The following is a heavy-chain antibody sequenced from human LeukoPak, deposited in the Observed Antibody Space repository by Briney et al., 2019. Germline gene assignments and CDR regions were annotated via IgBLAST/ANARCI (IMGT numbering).Heavy chain of an antibody. J-gene: IGHJ6*02. V-gene: IGHV3-21*01. CDR1: GFTFSSYS. Sequence: PGGSLRLSCAASGFTFSSYSMNWVRQAPGKGLEWVSSISSSSSYIYYADSVKGRFTISRDNAKNSLYLQMNSLRAEDTAVYYRARDLSGDPWYYGMDVWGQGTTVTVSS. CDR3: ARDLSGDPWYYGMDV. D-gene: IGHD3-3*01. CDR2: ISSSSSYI.